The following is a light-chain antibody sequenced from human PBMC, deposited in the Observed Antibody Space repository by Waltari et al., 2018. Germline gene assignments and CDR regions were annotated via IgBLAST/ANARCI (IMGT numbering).Light chain of an antibody. CDR2: GAS. J-gene: IGKJ2*01. V-gene: IGKV3-20*01. CDR3: QQFGSSVMYT. Sequence: EVVLTQSPGTLSLSPGERATLSCRARQSVSRSRIAWYLHRPGQAPRLLIYGASGRATGIPARFSGSGSGTDFSLTISRVEPEDFAVYYCQQFGSSVMYTFGQGTKLEIK. CDR1: QSVSRSR.